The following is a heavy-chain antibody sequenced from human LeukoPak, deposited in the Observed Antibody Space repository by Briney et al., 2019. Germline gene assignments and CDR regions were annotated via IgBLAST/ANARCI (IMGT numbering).Heavy chain of an antibody. J-gene: IGHJ4*02. Sequence: ASVEVSCKASGYTFTGYYMHWVRQAPGQGLEWMGWINPNSGGTNYAQKFQGRVTVTRDTSISTAYMELSRLRSDDTAVYYCASFSYAVPPYWGQGTLVTVSS. CDR1: GYTFTGYY. CDR3: ASFSYAVPPY. V-gene: IGHV1-2*02. D-gene: IGHD2-2*01. CDR2: INPNSGGT.